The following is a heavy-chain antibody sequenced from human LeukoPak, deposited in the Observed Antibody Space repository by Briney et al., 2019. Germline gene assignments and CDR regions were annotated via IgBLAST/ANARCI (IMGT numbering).Heavy chain of an antibody. CDR1: GGSISSYY. CDR2: IYYSGST. CDR3: ARGSSTSQQLALRGRFDP. V-gene: IGHV4-59*06. J-gene: IGHJ5*02. Sequence: PSETLSLTCTVSGGSISSYYWSWIRQHPGKGLEWIGYIYYSGSTYYNPSLKSRVTISVDTSKNQFSLKLSSVPAADTAVYYCARGSSTSQQLALRGRFDPWGQGTLVTVSS. D-gene: IGHD2-2*01.